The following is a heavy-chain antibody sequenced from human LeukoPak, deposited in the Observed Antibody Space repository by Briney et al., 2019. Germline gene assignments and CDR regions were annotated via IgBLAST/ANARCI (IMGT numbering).Heavy chain of an antibody. J-gene: IGHJ4*02. Sequence: PGVSLRLSCAASGFSFGNYSMNWVRQARGTGLEWISYISSSSSTIYYADSVEGRFTISRDNAKNSLYLQMNSLRDDDTAIYYCARVDCSGGGCYSALNLWGQGTLVTVSS. D-gene: IGHD2-15*01. V-gene: IGHV3-48*02. CDR3: ARVDCSGGGCYSALNL. CDR2: ISSSSSTI. CDR1: GFSFGNYS.